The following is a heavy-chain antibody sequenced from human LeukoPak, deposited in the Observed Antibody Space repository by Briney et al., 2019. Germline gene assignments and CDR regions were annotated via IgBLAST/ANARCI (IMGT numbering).Heavy chain of an antibody. CDR3: ASLKRIFGVVITNYYYYMDV. Sequence: SETLSLTCTVSGGSISSSSYYWGWIRQPPGKGLEWIGSIYYSGSTYYNPSLKSRVTISVDTSKNQFSLKLSSVTAADTAVYYCASLKRIFGVVITNYYYYMDVWGKGTTVTVSS. CDR2: IYYSGST. CDR1: GGSISSSSYY. J-gene: IGHJ6*03. D-gene: IGHD3-3*01. V-gene: IGHV4-39*07.